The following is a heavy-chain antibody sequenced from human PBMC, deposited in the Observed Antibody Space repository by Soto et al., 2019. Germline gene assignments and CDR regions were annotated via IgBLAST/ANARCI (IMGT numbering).Heavy chain of an antibody. CDR3: ARGGWTTYYSPFFDY. J-gene: IGHJ4*02. V-gene: IGHV2-5*02. CDR1: GFSLSTSGVG. D-gene: IGHD3-10*01. Sequence: QITLKESGPTLVKPTQTLTLTCTFSGFSLSTSGVGVCWIRQPPGKALEWLALIYWDDDKRYSPSLKSRLTIAKDTSKNQVVLTLTTLDTVDTATYYCARGGWTTYYSPFFDYWGQGTLVTVSS. CDR2: IYWDDDK.